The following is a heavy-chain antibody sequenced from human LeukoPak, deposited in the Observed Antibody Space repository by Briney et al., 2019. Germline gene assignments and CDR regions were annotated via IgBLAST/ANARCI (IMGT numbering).Heavy chain of an antibody. J-gene: IGHJ3*02. V-gene: IGHV3-20*04. CDR1: GFTFDDYG. D-gene: IGHD2-2*01. Sequence: GGSLRLSCAASGFTFDDYGMSWVRQAPGKGLEWVSGINWNGGSTGYADSVKGRFTISRDNAKNSLYLQMNSLRAEDTAVYYCATHCSSVSCSLATFDIWGQGTMVTVSS. CDR2: INWNGGST. CDR3: ATHCSSVSCSLATFDI.